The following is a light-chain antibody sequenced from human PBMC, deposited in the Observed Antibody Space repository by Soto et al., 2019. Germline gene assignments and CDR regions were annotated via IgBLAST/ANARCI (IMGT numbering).Light chain of an antibody. CDR2: GAS. CDR1: QSVNNNY. V-gene: IGKV3-20*01. J-gene: IGKJ3*01. Sequence: EIVLTQSPGTLALSPGERATLSCRASQSVNNNYLTWYQQKRGQAPRLLIHGASSRATGIPDRFSGSGAGTDFTLTIRRLEPEDFAVYYCQQDGSSPFTFGPGTKVGIK. CDR3: QQDGSSPFT.